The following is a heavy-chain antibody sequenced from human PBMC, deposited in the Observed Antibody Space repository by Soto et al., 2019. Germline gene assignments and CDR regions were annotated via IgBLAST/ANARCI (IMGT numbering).Heavy chain of an antibody. Sequence: PSETLSLTCTVSGGSISSGGYYWSWICQHPGKGLEWIGYIYYSGSTYYNPSLKSRVTISVDTSKNQFSLKLSSVTAADTAVYYCARDRRDGYNRDYYYGMDVWGQGTTVTVSS. CDR2: IYYSGST. J-gene: IGHJ6*02. CDR3: ARDRRDGYNRDYYYGMDV. V-gene: IGHV4-31*03. CDR1: GGSISSGGYY. D-gene: IGHD5-12*01.